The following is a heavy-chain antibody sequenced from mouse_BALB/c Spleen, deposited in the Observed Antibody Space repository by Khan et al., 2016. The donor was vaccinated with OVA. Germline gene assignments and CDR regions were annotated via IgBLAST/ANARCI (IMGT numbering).Heavy chain of an antibody. J-gene: IGHJ2*01. CDR1: GYSITSGYG. Sequence: EVQLQESGPGLVKPSQSLSLTCTVTGYSITSGYGWNWIRQFPGNKLEWMDYISYSGSTNYNPSLKSRISITRDTSKNQFFLQLNSVTTEETATYYRARTARVKYWGQGTTLTGSS. D-gene: IGHD1-2*01. V-gene: IGHV3-2*02. CDR2: ISYSGST. CDR3: ARTARVKY.